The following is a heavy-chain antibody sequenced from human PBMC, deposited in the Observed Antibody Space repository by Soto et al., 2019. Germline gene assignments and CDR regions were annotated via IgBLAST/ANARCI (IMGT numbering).Heavy chain of an antibody. CDR3: ARDWNFGYSSPDY. V-gene: IGHV3-33*01. D-gene: IGHD6-13*01. J-gene: IGHJ4*02. CDR2: IWYDGSNK. Sequence: PGGSLTLSCAASGFTFSSYGMHWVRQAPGKGLEWVAVIWYDGSNKYYADSVKGRFTISRDNSKNTLYLQMNSLRAEDTAVYYCARDWNFGYSSPDYWGQGTLVTAPQ. CDR1: GFTFSSYG.